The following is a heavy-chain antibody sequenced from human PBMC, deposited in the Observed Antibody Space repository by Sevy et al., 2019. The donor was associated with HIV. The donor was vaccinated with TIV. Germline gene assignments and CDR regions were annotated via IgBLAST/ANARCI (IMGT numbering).Heavy chain of an antibody. J-gene: IGHJ6*02. D-gene: IGHD3-9*01. V-gene: IGHV3-30*18. CDR2: ISYDGSNK. CDR1: GLTLSSCC. CDR3: AKDFTGFYGMDV. Sequence: GGSLRLSCAASGLTLSSCCMHWARQAPGKGLEWVAVISYDGSNKYYAESVKGRFTISRDTSKNTLYLQMNSLRAEDTAVYYCAKDFTGFYGMDVWGQGTTVTVSS.